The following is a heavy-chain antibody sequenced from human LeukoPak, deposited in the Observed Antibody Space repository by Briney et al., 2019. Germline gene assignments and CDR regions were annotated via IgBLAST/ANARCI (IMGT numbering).Heavy chain of an antibody. CDR1: GFTFRSYS. CDR2: ISSSSSYI. J-gene: IGHJ3*02. Sequence: GGSLRLSCAASGFTFRSYSMNWVRQPPGKGLEWVSSISSSSSYIYYADSVKGRFTISRDNAKNSLYLQMNSLRAEDTAVYYCARAMVLWFRELFGDAFDIWGQGTMVTVSS. D-gene: IGHD3-10*01. V-gene: IGHV3-21*01. CDR3: ARAMVLWFRELFGDAFDI.